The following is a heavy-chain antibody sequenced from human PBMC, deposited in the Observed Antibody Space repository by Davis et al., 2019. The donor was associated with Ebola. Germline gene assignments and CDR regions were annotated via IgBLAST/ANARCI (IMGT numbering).Heavy chain of an antibody. CDR3: TTSDSYGMDV. CDR1: GFTFSGSA. D-gene: IGHD2-21*02. V-gene: IGHV3-73*01. Sequence: GESLKISCAASGFTFSGSAMHWVRQASGKGLEWVGRIRSKANSYATAYAASVKGRLTISRDDSKNTAYLQMNSLKTEDTAVYYCTTSDSYGMDVWGQGTTVTVSS. J-gene: IGHJ6*02. CDR2: IRSKANSYAT.